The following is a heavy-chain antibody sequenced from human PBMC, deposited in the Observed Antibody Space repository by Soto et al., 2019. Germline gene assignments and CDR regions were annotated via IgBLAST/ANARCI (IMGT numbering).Heavy chain of an antibody. CDR3: AHSLIPNWGSRGAFDY. D-gene: IGHD7-27*01. CDR2: IYWDDDK. J-gene: IGHJ4*02. Sequence: SGPTLVNPTQTLTLTCTFSGFSFTTDGMGVGWIRQPPGKALEWLALIYWDDDKRYSPSLKSRLTITKDASRNQVVLTLTNMDPVDTATYYCAHSLIPNWGSRGAFDYWGQGTLVTVSS. V-gene: IGHV2-5*02. CDR1: GFSFTTDGMG.